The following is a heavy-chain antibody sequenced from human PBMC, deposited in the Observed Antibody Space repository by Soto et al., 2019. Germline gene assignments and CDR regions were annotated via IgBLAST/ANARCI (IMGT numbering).Heavy chain of an antibody. CDR3: ARASIHGSSWYFWFDP. Sequence: QVQLVQSGAEVRKPGSSVKVSCKASGGTFSRYAINWVSQAPGQGLEWMGGIIPMFGTTNYAQKFKGRVTITADESTSTVYMELNTLRSEDAAVYYCARASIHGSSWYFWFDPWGQGTLVTVSS. V-gene: IGHV1-69*01. CDR1: GGTFSRYA. J-gene: IGHJ5*01. CDR2: IIPMFGTT. D-gene: IGHD6-13*01.